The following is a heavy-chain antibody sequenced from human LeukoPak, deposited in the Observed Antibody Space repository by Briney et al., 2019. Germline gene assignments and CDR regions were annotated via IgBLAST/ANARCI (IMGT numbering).Heavy chain of an antibody. CDR2: ISGSGGST. CDR3: AKVLASSWYYFDY. D-gene: IGHD6-13*01. CDR1: GFTFSSYS. J-gene: IGHJ4*02. Sequence: GGSLRLSCAASGFTFSSYSMNWVRQAPGKGLEWVSAISGSGGSTYYADSVKGRFTISRDNSKNTLYLQMNSLRAEDTAVYYCAKVLASSWYYFDYWGQGTLVTVSS. V-gene: IGHV3-23*01.